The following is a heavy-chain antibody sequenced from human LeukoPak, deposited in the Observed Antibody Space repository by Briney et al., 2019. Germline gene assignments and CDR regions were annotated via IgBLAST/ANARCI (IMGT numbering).Heavy chain of an antibody. CDR3: ARGVLGYCSSTSCSIFPDY. D-gene: IGHD2-2*01. V-gene: IGHV1-2*02. J-gene: IGHJ4*02. Sequence: ASVKVSCKASGYTFTGYYMHWVRQAPGQGLEWMGWINPNSGGTNYAQKFQGRVTMTRDTSISTAYMELSRLRSEDTAVYYCARGVLGYCSSTSCSIFPDYWGQGTLVTVSS. CDR1: GYTFTGYY. CDR2: INPNSGGT.